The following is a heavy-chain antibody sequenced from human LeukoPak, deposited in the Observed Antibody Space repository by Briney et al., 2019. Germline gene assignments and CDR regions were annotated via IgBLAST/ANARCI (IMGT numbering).Heavy chain of an antibody. D-gene: IGHD6-13*01. CDR2: INHSGST. CDR3: ARADSSSWPYNWFDP. Sequence: PSETLSLTCTVSGGSISGYYWSWIRQPPGKGLEWIGEINHSGSTNYNPSLKSRVTISVDTSKNQFSLKLSSVTAADTAVYYCARADSSSWPYNWFDPWGQGTLVTVSS. V-gene: IGHV4-34*01. J-gene: IGHJ5*02. CDR1: GGSISGYY.